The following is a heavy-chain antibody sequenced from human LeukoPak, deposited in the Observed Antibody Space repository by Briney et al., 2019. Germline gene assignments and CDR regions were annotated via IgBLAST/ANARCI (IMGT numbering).Heavy chain of an antibody. CDR1: GYTFTSYG. CDR3: ARVEGYYYDSSGYHVFDY. D-gene: IGHD3-22*01. V-gene: IGHV1-18*01. J-gene: IGHJ4*02. Sequence: ASVKVSCKASGYTFTSYGICWVRQAPGQGLEWMGWISAYNGDTNYAQNLQGRVSMTTDTSTSTAYMELRSLRSDDTAVYYCARVEGYYYDSSGYHVFDYWGQGTLVTVSS. CDR2: ISAYNGDT.